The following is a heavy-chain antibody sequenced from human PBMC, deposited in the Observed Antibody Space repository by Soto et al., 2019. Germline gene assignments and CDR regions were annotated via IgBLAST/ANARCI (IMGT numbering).Heavy chain of an antibody. CDR2: LIPLFGTT. CDR1: GGTFSGHA. Sequence: ASVKVSCRASGGTFSGHAISWVRQAPGQGPEWIGGLIPLFGTTQHAQNFQGRLTITADKSTNTAYMELTSLRFEDTAIYYCARGPNWGYRFDSWGQGTLVTVCS. CDR3: ARGPNWGYRFDS. D-gene: IGHD7-27*01. J-gene: IGHJ4*02. V-gene: IGHV1-69*06.